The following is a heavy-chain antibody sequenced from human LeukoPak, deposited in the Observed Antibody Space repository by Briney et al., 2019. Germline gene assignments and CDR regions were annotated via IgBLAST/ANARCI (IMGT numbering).Heavy chain of an antibody. V-gene: IGHV4-31*03. D-gene: IGHD2-15*01. Sequence: SETLSLTYPVSGGSISSGGYYWSWIRQHPGKGLEWIGYIYYSGSTYYNPSLKSRVTISVDTSKNQFSLKLSSVTAADTAVYYCARVPHCSGGSCYVGGSIYFDYWGQGTLVTVSS. CDR3: ARVPHCSGGSCYVGGSIYFDY. J-gene: IGHJ4*02. CDR1: GGSISSGGYY. CDR2: IYYSGST.